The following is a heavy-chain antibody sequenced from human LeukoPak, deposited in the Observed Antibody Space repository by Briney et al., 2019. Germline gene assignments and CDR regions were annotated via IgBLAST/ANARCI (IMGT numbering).Heavy chain of an antibody. CDR3: ARGSQSLGYCSGGSCRAKIFDY. D-gene: IGHD2-15*01. CDR1: GGSISTYY. J-gene: IGHJ4*02. V-gene: IGHV4-59*12. CDR2: IYYSGSTT. Sequence: PSETLSLTCTVSGGSISTYYWSWIRQPPGEGLEWVGYIYYSGSTTNYNPSLKSRVTISVDTSKNQFSLKLSSVTAADTAVYYCARGSQSLGYCSGGSCRAKIFDYWGQGTLVTVSS.